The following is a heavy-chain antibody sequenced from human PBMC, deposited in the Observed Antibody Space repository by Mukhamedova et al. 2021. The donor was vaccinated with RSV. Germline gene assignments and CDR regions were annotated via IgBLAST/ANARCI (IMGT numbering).Heavy chain of an antibody. Sequence: VRQAPGQGLEWMGWISAHNGNTDYAQKFQGRVTMTTDTSTSTAYMELRSLRSDDTAVYYCARVDYEILTGYYLGGYYGMVVWGQG. V-gene: IGHV1-18*01. CDR2: ISAHNGNT. D-gene: IGHD3-9*01. CDR3: ARVDYEILTGYYLGGYYGMVV. J-gene: IGHJ6*02.